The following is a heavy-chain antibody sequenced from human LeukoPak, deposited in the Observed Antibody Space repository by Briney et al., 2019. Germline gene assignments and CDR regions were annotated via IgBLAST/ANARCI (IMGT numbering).Heavy chain of an antibody. CDR3: AGDRATSYFDY. J-gene: IGHJ4*02. D-gene: IGHD1-26*01. Sequence: GGSLRLSCGVSGFTFSHYSMHWVRQAPGKGLEWVSCISSSSSHIYYVDSVKGRFTISRDNSKNTLYLQMNSLRAEDTAVYYCAGDRATSYFDYWGQGALVTISS. V-gene: IGHV3-21*01. CDR1: GFTFSHYS. CDR2: ISSSSSHI.